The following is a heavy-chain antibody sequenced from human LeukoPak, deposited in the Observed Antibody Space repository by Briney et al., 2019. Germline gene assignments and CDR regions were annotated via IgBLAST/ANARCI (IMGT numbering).Heavy chain of an antibody. CDR2: ISSSSSTI. D-gene: IGHD3-10*01. CDR3: ARDPGLMGGHRLGSGSYYRYYFDY. CDR1: GFTFSTYA. J-gene: IGHJ4*02. Sequence: GGSLRLSCAASGFTFSTYAMSWVRQAPGKGLEWVSYISSSSSTIYYADSVKGRFTISRDNAKNSLYLQMNSLRAEDTAVYYCARDPGLMGGHRLGSGSYYRYYFDYWGQGTLVTVSS. V-gene: IGHV3-48*01.